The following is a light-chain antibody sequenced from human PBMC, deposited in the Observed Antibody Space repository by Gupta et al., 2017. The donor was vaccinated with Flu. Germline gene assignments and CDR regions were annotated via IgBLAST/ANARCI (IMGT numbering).Light chain of an antibody. Sequence: QSALTQPASVSGSPGQSITISCTGTNRDVGGYNFVSWYQQYPGKAPKLMIYDVTNRPSGVSKRFSGSRSGNTASLTISGLQAEDEADYYCSSYTTTAVVVFGGGTKLTVL. CDR3: SSYTTTAVVV. J-gene: IGLJ2*01. CDR1: NRDVGGYNF. V-gene: IGLV2-14*01. CDR2: DVT.